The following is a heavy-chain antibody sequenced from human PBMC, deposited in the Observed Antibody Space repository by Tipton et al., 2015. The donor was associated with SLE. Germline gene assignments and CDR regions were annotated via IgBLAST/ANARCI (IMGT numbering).Heavy chain of an antibody. J-gene: IGHJ4*02. CDR3: ARDQAVSGVFDY. CDR1: GGSFSGYY. CDR2: INHSGST. Sequence: TLSLTCAVYGGSFSGYYWSWIRQPPGKGLEWIGEINHSGSTNYNPSLKSRVTISVDTSKNQFSLQLNSVTPEDTAVYYCARDQAVSGVFDYWGQGTLVTVSS. V-gene: IGHV4-34*01. D-gene: IGHD3-10*01.